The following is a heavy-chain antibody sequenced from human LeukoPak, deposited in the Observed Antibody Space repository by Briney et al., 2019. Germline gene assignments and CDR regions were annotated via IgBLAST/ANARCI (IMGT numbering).Heavy chain of an antibody. J-gene: IGHJ4*02. CDR3: ARPTVAGIDY. V-gene: IGHV4-34*01. CDR2: INHSGST. CDR1: GFTFSDYY. D-gene: IGHD4-23*01. Sequence: PGGSLRLSCAASGFTFSDYYMSWIRQAPGKGLEWIGEINHSGSTNYNPSLKSRVTISVDTSKNQFSLKLSSVTAADTAVYYCARPTVAGIDYWGQGTLVTVSS.